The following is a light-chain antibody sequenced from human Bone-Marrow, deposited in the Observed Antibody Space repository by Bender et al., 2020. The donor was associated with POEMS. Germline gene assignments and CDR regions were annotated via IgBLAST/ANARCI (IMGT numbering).Light chain of an antibody. CDR3: KSLDATGSYHV. J-gene: IGLJ2*01. Sequence: SYEVTQSPSVSVSPGQTARITCSGDALSKQYAYWYQQKPGQAPVLVIYKDKERPSGIPARFSGSGSGTTVTLLISGVQAEDDADYYCKSLDATGSYHVFGGGTKLTVL. V-gene: IGLV3-25*03. CDR2: KDK. CDR1: ALSKQY.